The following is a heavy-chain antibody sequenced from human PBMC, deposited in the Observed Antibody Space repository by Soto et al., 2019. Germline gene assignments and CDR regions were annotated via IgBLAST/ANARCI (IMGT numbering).Heavy chain of an antibody. CDR1: GFTFSSNG. D-gene: IGHD3-22*01. CDR3: ARWVGGSMYDNSGKYDS. V-gene: IGHV3-30*03. CDR2: VAYDGSKT. Sequence: QVQLVESGGGVVQPGRSLGLTCAASGFTFSSNGMHWVRQAPGKGLEWVALVAYDGSKTYYGDSVRGRFTISRDNSENPLYLQMNSLRAEDTAVYYCARWVGGSMYDNSGKYDSWGQGTLVTVSS. J-gene: IGHJ5*01.